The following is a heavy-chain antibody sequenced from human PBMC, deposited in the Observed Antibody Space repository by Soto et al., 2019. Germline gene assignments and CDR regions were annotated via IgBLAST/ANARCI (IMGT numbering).Heavy chain of an antibody. CDR3: AHRLANIVATEYYFDS. V-gene: IGHV2-5*01. D-gene: IGHD5-12*01. J-gene: IGHJ4*02. CDR1: GFSLSTSGVG. CDR2: IYWNNDK. Sequence: SGPTLVNPTQTLTLTCTFSGFSLSTSGVGVGWIRQPPGKALEWLALIYWNNDKRYSPSLKSRLAITKYTSKNQVVLTMTNMDPVDTATYFCAHRLANIVATEYYFDSWGQGALVTVSS.